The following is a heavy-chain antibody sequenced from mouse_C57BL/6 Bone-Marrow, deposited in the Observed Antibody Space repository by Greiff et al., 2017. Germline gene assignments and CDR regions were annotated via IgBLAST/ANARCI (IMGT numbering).Heavy chain of an antibody. V-gene: IGHV1-50*01. D-gene: IGHD2-4*01. CDR3: ARDYDVNYYAMDY. CDR2: IDPSDSYT. Sequence: QVQLQQPGAELVKPGASVKLSCKASGYTFTSYWMQWVKQRPGQGLEWIGEIDPSDSYTNYNQKFKGQATLTVDTSSSAAYMQLSSLTSEDSAVYYCARDYDVNYYAMDYWGQGTSVTVSS. CDR1: GYTFTSYW. J-gene: IGHJ4*01.